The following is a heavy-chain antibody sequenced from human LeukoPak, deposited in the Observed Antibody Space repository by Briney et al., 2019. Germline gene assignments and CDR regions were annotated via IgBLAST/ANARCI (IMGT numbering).Heavy chain of an antibody. CDR3: ARDSSSKSVYAMDV. J-gene: IGHJ6*02. Sequence: PGGSLRLSCAASGFTFSSYAMNWVRQAPGKGLEWVSSISSSSSHIYYADSVKGRLTISRDNAKNSLFLEVNSLRAEDTAVYYCARDSSSKSVYAMDVWGQGTTVTVSS. D-gene: IGHD6-6*01. CDR2: ISSSSSHI. V-gene: IGHV3-21*01. CDR1: GFTFSSYA.